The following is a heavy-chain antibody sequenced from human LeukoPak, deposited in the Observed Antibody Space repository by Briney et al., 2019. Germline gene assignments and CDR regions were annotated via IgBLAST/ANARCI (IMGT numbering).Heavy chain of an antibody. CDR2: IYTSGST. CDR3: TRDSAGTQSRVEFDL. V-gene: IGHV3-66*01. CDR1: LFSVSSTY. D-gene: IGHD3-10*01. Sequence: GWSLRLTLASSLFSVSSTYMNWVGQAAGKELAGVALIYTSGSTCYADSVRDGFTIYRDNSKTTLFLQMNSQRAEDSAVYYCTRDSAGTQSRVEFDLWGQGTLVPVSS. J-gene: IGHJ5*02.